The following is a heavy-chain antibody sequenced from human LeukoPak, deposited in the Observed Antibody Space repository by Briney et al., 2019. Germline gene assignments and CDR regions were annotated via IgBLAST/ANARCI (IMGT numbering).Heavy chain of an antibody. CDR2: ISAYNGNT. CDR3: ATGGSSPHYYYYYGMDV. CDR1: GGTFSSYA. Sequence: ASVEVSCKASGGTFSSYAISWVRQAPGQGLEWMGWISAYNGNTNYAQKLQGRVTMTTDTSASTAYMELSSLRSEDTAVYYCATGGSSPHYYYYYGMDVWGQGTTVTVSS. V-gene: IGHV1-18*01. D-gene: IGHD6-6*01. J-gene: IGHJ6*02.